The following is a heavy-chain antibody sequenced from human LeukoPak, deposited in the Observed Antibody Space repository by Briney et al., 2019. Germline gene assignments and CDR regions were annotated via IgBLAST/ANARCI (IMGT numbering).Heavy chain of an antibody. CDR2: IYPGDSDT. D-gene: IGHD3-10*01. Sequence: GESLKISCKGSGYSFTSYWIGWVRQLPGKGLEWMGIIYPGDSDTRYSPSFQGQVTISADKSISTAYLQWSSLKASDTAMYYCARHVPGGAPRGDDAFDIWGQGTMVTVSS. J-gene: IGHJ3*02. CDR1: GYSFTSYW. CDR3: ARHVPGGAPRGDDAFDI. V-gene: IGHV5-51*01.